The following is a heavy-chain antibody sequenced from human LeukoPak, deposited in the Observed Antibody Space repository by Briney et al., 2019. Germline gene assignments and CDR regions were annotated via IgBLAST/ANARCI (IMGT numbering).Heavy chain of an antibody. D-gene: IGHD5-18*01. J-gene: IGHJ4*02. CDR3: ARDLRRYSYGDFDY. CDR2: INPSSGGT. Sequence: ASVKVSCKASGYTFPGHYIHWVRQAPGQGLEWMGRINPSSGGTNYAQKFQGRVTMTRDTSISTAYMELSSLKSDDTAVYLCARDLRRYSYGDFDYWGQGTLVTVSS. CDR1: GYTFPGHY. V-gene: IGHV1-2*06.